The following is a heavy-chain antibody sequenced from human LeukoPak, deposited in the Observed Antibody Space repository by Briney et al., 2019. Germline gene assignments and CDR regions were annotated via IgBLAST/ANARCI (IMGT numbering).Heavy chain of an antibody. CDR3: ARETGVLRYFDWLGGYYYYYYMDV. CDR1: GGTFSSYA. V-gene: IGHV1-69*05. J-gene: IGHJ6*03. CDR2: IIPIFGTA. Sequence: ASVKVSCKASGGTFSSYAISWVRQAPGQGLEWMGGIIPIFGTANYAQKLQGRVTITTDESTSTAYMELSSLRSEDTAVYYCARETGVLRYFDWLGGYYYYYYMDVWGKGTTVTFSS. D-gene: IGHD3-9*01.